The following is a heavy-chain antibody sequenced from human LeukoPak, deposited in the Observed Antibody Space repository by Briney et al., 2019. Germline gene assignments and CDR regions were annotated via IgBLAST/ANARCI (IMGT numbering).Heavy chain of an antibody. CDR1: GFTFRSYV. J-gene: IGHJ4*02. Sequence: PGRSLRLSCAGSGFTFRSYVMHWVRQAPGRGLEWVSSLSEGGDTAYYADSVKGRFTIYRDNSRDTLYLQVNSLRADDTALYYCAFSPLGDNYGFPYWGQGALVIVSS. CDR2: LSEGGDTA. D-gene: IGHD5-18*01. V-gene: IGHV3-23*01. CDR3: AFSPLGDNYGFPY.